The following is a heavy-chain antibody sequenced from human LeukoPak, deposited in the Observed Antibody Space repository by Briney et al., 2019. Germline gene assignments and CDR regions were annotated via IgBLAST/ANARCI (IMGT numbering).Heavy chain of an antibody. CDR3: AGARGYSSGSFDY. CDR2: ISSSSSYI. J-gene: IGHJ4*02. V-gene: IGHV3-21*06. Sequence: GGSLRLSCAASGFTFSDYTMNWVRQAPGRGLEWVSSISSSSSYICYADSVRGRFTISRDNAKSSLYLQMSSLRAEDTAVYYCAGARGYSSGSFDYWGQGTLVTVSS. D-gene: IGHD5-18*01. CDR1: GFTFSDYT.